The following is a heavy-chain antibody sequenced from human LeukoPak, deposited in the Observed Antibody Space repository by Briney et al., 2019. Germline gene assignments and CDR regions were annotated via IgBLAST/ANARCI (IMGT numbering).Heavy chain of an antibody. D-gene: IGHD3-3*01. J-gene: IGHJ4*02. CDR1: RYTFTGYY. Sequence: ASVKVSCKASRYTFTGYYMHWVRQAPGQGLEWMGWINPNSGGTNYAQKFQGRVTMTRDTSISTAYMELGRLRSDDTAVYYCARTPYYDFWSGYYFEYWGQGTLVTVSS. CDR3: ARTPYYDFWSGYYFEY. CDR2: INPNSGGT. V-gene: IGHV1-2*02.